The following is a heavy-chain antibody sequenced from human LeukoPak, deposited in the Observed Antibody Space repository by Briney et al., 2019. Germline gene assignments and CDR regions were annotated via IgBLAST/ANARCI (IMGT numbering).Heavy chain of an antibody. Sequence: VKSDGSNPNYGDSVKGRFTISRDKAENMLYLQMNTLGAEDTAVYYCARDIVSGSGSLDYWGQGTLVTVSS. V-gene: IGHV3-74*01. D-gene: IGHD3-10*01. J-gene: IGHJ4*02. CDR2: VKSDGSNP. CDR3: ARDIVSGSGSLDY.